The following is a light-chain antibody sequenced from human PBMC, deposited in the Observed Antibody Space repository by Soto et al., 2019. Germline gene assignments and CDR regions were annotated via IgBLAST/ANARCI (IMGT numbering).Light chain of an antibody. V-gene: IGKV3-15*01. CDR1: QSVSSN. J-gene: IGKJ1*01. CDR3: QQYNNWPPGK. CDR2: GAS. Sequence: EIVMTQSPATLSVSPGERATLSCRASQSVSSNLAWYQQKPGQAPRLLIYGASTRATGIPARFSGSGSGTEFNLTIRSLKYEDFAVYYCQQYNNWPPGKFGQGTKV.